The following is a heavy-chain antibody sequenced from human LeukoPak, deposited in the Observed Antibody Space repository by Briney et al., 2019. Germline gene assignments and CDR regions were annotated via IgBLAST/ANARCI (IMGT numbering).Heavy chain of an antibody. CDR3: ARAYGYCSSTSCYRENWFGP. J-gene: IGHJ5*02. CDR1: GGTFSSYA. Sequence: SVKVSCKASGGTFSSYAISWVRQAPGQGLEWMGGIIPIFGTANYAQKFQGRVTITTDESTSTAYMELSSLRSEDTAVYYCARAYGYCSSTSCYRENWFGPWCQGTLVTVSS. CDR2: IIPIFGTA. D-gene: IGHD2-2*02. V-gene: IGHV1-69*05.